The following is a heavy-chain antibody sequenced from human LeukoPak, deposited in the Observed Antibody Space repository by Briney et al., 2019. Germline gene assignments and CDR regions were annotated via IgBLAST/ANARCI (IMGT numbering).Heavy chain of an antibody. J-gene: IGHJ4*02. CDR1: SYSISSGYY. CDR2: IYHSGST. D-gene: IGHD1-26*01. V-gene: IGHV4-38-2*01. Sequence: SETLSLTCAVSSYSISSGYYWGWIRQPPGKGLEWIGNIYHSGSTSYNPSLRSRVTISVDTSRNQFSLKLSSVTAADTAVYFCARLGVGATLFEFRGQGTLVTVSS. CDR3: ARLGVGATLFEF.